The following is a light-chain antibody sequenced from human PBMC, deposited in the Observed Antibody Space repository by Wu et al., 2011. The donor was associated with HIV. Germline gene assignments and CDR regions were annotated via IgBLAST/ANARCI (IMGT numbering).Light chain of an antibody. Sequence: EIVLTQSPGTLSLSPGERATLSCRASQSVNNYLAWYQQQPGRPPRLLIYGTSSRTTGVPDRFSGSGSGTDFTLTISRLEPEDFAVYYCQHYGSSSYTFGQGTKLEIK. J-gene: IGKJ2*01. CDR1: QSVNNY. CDR2: GTS. V-gene: IGKV3-20*01. CDR3: QHYGSSSYT.